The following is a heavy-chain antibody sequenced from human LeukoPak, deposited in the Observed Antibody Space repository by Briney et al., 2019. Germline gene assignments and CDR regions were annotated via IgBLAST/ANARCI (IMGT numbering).Heavy chain of an antibody. D-gene: IGHD2-15*01. CDR3: AKGYCSDTNCQTRLGLDY. CDR1: GFTFSNYA. J-gene: IGHJ4*02. CDR2: ISGSTGST. V-gene: IGHV3-23*01. Sequence: GGSLRLSCAASGFTFSNYAMNWVRQAPGKGLEWVSLISGSTGSTYYADSVKGRFPISRDNSKNTVYLQMNSLRVEYTAVYYCAKGYCSDTNCQTRLGLDYWGQGTLVTVSS.